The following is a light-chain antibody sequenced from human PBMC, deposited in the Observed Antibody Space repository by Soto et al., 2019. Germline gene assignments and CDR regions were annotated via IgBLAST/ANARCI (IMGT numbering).Light chain of an antibody. CDR1: SSNIGAGYD. Sequence: QSVLTQPPSVSGAPGQRVTISCTGSSSNIGAGYDVHWYQQLPGTAPKLLIYGNSNRPSGVPDRFSGSKSGTSASLAITGLQAEAEADYYCQSCDCSLSGYVVGTGTKLTVL. CDR3: QSCDCSLSGYV. V-gene: IGLV1-40*01. CDR2: GNS. J-gene: IGLJ1*01.